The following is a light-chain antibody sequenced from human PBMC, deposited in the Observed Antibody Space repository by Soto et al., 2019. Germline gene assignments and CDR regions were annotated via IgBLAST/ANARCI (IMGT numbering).Light chain of an antibody. CDR2: GTS. Sequence: EIVLTQSPGTLSLSPGERATLSCRASQSVSSSYLAWYQQKPGQAPRLLIYGTSSRATAIPDRFSGSGSGTDFTLTISRLEPEDFAVYYCQQYSSSSWTFGQGTTVDIK. J-gene: IGKJ1*01. CDR1: QSVSSSY. CDR3: QQYSSSSWT. V-gene: IGKV3-20*01.